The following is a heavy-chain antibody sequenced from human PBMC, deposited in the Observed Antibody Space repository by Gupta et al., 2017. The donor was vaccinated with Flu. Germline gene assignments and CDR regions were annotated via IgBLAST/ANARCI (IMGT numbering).Heavy chain of an antibody. Sequence: EVKLVESGGGLVQPGGSLRLSCAASGFTFSSYEMNWVRQAPGKGLEWVSYISSNGSTIYYADSVKGRFTISRDNAKNSLYLQMNSLRVEDTAVYHCARVGGPFEWLLYGAFDIWGQGTMVTVSS. CDR3: ARVGGPFEWLLYGAFDI. V-gene: IGHV3-48*03. J-gene: IGHJ3*02. CDR2: ISSNGSTI. CDR1: GFTFSSYE. D-gene: IGHD3-3*01.